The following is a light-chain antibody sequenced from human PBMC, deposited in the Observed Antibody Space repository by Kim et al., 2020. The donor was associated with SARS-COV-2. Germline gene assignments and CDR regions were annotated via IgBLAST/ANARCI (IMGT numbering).Light chain of an antibody. CDR1: QSVSSY. J-gene: IGKJ4*01. CDR3: QQRSNWPRGLSLT. CDR2: DAS. V-gene: IGKV3-11*01. Sequence: EIVLTQSPATLSLSPGERATLSCRASQSVSSYLAWYQQKPGQAPRLLIYDASNRATGIPARFSGSGSGTDFTLTISSLEPEDFAVYYCQQRSNWPRGLSLTFGGGTKVDIK.